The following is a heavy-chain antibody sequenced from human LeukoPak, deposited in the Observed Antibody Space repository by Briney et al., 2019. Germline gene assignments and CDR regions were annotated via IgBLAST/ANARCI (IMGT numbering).Heavy chain of an antibody. D-gene: IGHD6-13*01. CDR2: INPNSAAS. J-gene: IGHJ3*02. V-gene: IGHV1-2*06. Sequence: ASVKVSCKASGYSFSGHYIHWVRQAPGQGLEWMGQINPNSAASHYAQKFQGRVTMTRDTSISTAYMELSRLRSDDTAVYYCARDSIAAAGKRNAFDIWGQGTMVTVSS. CDR3: ARDSIAAAGKRNAFDI. CDR1: GYSFSGHY.